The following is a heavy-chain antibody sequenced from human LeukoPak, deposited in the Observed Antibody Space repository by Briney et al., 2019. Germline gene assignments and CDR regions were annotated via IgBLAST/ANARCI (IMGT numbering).Heavy chain of an antibody. Sequence: GGALRLSCTTSGFTFDDYAMSWVRQAPGKGLEWVGFIGSNAYGGTTEYAASVIGRFTISRDDSKSIAYLQVNSLKTEDTAVYYCTRARGYSYGYGDYWGRGTLVTVSS. CDR3: TRARGYSYGYGDY. CDR2: IGSNAYGGTT. J-gene: IGHJ4*02. CDR1: GFTFDDYA. V-gene: IGHV3-49*04. D-gene: IGHD5-18*01.